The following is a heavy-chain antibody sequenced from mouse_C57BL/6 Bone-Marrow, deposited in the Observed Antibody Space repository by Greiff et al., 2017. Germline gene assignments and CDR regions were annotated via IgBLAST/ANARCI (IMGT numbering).Heavy chain of an antibody. CDR1: GYSFTDYY. D-gene: IGHD2-4*01. CDR3: AKGYDYDYAMDY. Sequence: VQLQQPGPELVKPGASVKISCKASGYSFTDYYMHWVKQRHGKSLEWIGVINPNYGTTSYNQKFKGKATLTVDKSSSTAYMQLNSLTSEDSAVYYGAKGYDYDYAMDYWGQGTSVTVSS. J-gene: IGHJ4*01. CDR2: INPNYGTT. V-gene: IGHV1-39*01.